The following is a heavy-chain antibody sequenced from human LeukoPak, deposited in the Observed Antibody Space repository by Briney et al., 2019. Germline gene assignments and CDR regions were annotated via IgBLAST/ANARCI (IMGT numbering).Heavy chain of an antibody. CDR1: GFTFSSYE. CDR2: ISISGSTI. D-gene: IGHD3-10*01. V-gene: IGHV3-48*03. CDR3: ARGRGSGSYPYYFDY. Sequence: GGSLRLSCAASGFTFSSYEMNWVRQAPGKGLEWISYISISGSTIYYADSVKGRFTISRDNAKNSLYLQMNSLRAEDTAVYYCARGRGSGSYPYYFDYWGQGTLVTVSS. J-gene: IGHJ4*02.